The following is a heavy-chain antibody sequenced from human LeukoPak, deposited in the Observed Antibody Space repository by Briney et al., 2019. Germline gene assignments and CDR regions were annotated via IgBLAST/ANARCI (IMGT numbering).Heavy chain of an antibody. CDR2: IKQDGSEK. CDR1: GFTFSSYW. D-gene: IGHD3-10*01. Sequence: GGSRRLSCAASGFTFSSYWMSWVRRAPGKGLEWVANIKQDGSEKYYVDSVKGRFTISRDNAKNSLYLQMNSLRAEDTAVYYCEMNHYYGSGRSYWGQGTLVTVSS. J-gene: IGHJ4*02. CDR3: EMNHYYGSGRSY. V-gene: IGHV3-7*01.